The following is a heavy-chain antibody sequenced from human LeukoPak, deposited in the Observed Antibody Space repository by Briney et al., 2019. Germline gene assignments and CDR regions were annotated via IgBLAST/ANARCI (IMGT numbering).Heavy chain of an antibody. CDR1: GYSISSGYY. CDR2: IYLSGST. Sequence: SETLSLTCTVSGYSISSGYYWGWIRQPPGKGLEWIGSIYLSGSTYYNPSLKSRVTISVDTSKNQFSLKLSSVTAADTAVYYCARDQEALNWFDPWGLGTLVTVSS. J-gene: IGHJ5*02. CDR3: ARDQEALNWFDP. V-gene: IGHV4-38-2*02.